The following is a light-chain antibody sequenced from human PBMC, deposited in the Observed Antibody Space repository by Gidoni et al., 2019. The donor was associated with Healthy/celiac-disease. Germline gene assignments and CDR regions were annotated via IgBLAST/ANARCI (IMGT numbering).Light chain of an antibody. Sequence: EIVLTQSPGTLSLSPGERATLSCRASQSVSSSYLAWYQQKPGQAPRLLICGASSRATGIPDRFSGSGSGTDFTLTISRLEPEDVAVYYCRQYGSSPWTFGQGTKVEIK. CDR2: GAS. CDR1: QSVSSSY. V-gene: IGKV3-20*01. J-gene: IGKJ1*01. CDR3: RQYGSSPWT.